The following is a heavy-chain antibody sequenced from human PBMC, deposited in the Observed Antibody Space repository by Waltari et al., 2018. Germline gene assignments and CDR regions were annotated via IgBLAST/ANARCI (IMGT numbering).Heavy chain of an antibody. D-gene: IGHD3-16*01. CDR2: ITTSDRSI. CDR1: GFTFGSYE. Sequence: EVQLVGSGGGLVQPGGSLRLSCVASGFTFGSYEMNWVRQAPGKGLEWVSYITTSDRSIYYADSVKGRFTISRDNAKNSLYLQMNSLRAEDTAVYYCARVGGYHYYYMDVWGKGTTVTVSS. J-gene: IGHJ6*03. CDR3: ARVGGYHYYYMDV. V-gene: IGHV3-48*03.